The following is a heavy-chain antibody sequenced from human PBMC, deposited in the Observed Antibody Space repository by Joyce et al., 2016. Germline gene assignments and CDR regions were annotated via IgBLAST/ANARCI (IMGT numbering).Heavy chain of an antibody. Sequence: QVTLKESGPVLVKPTATLTLTCTVSGFSLSTARMGMSWIRQPPGKALEWLAHIFSHDAKSYSTSLKSRLTISKDTSKNQVVLTMTNMDPVDTATYYCAREYCGGDCYHHYFDFWGQGTLVTVSS. J-gene: IGHJ4*02. CDR3: AREYCGGDCYHHYFDF. V-gene: IGHV2-26*01. D-gene: IGHD2-21*02. CDR1: GFSLSTARMG. CDR2: IFSHDAK.